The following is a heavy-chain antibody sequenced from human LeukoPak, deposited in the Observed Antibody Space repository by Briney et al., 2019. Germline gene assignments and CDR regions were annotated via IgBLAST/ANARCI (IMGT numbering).Heavy chain of an antibody. J-gene: IGHJ5*02. CDR2: IDHTGST. V-gene: IGHV4-34*01. Sequence: PSETLSLTCAVSGWTFRGYYWSWIRQPPGEGLAWIGEIDHTGSTNYNPSLESRITLSVDTSKSQVSLNLNSVTAADTAVYYCARGLRFHVGSGNWFDLWGQGTLVTVS. D-gene: IGHD3-10*01. CDR3: ARGLRFHVGSGNWFDL. CDR1: GWTFRGYY.